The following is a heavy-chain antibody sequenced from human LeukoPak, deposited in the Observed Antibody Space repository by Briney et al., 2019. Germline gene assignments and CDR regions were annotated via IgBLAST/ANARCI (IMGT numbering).Heavy chain of an antibody. CDR2: IYYSGST. D-gene: IGHD6-13*01. J-gene: IGHJ6*02. V-gene: IGHV4-39*07. CDR1: GGSISSSSYY. Sequence: SETLSLTCTVSGGSISSSSYYWGRIRQPPGKGLEWIGSIYYSGSTYYNPSLKSRVTISVDTSKNQFSLKLSSVTAADTAVYYCARDWRQQLVDYYYGMDVWGQGTTVTVSS. CDR3: ARDWRQQLVDYYYGMDV.